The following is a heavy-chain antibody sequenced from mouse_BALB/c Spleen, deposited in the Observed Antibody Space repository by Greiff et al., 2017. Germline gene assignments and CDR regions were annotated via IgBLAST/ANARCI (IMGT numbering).Heavy chain of an antibody. Sequence: QVQLQQPGAELVKPGASVKMSCKASGYTFTSYNMHWVKQTPGQGLEWIGAIYPGNGDTSYNQKFKGKATLTADKSSSTAYMQLSSLTSEDSAVYYCARGYTPAWYFDVWGAGTTVTVSS. CDR3: ARGYTPAWYFDV. J-gene: IGHJ1*01. V-gene: IGHV1-12*01. CDR1: GYTFTSYN. CDR2: IYPGNGDT. D-gene: IGHD5-1-1*01.